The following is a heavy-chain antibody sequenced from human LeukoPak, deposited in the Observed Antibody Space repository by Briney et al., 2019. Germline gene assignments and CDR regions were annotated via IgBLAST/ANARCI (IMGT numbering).Heavy chain of an antibody. V-gene: IGHV3-23*01. Sequence: PGGSLRLSCAASGFTFSSYAMSWVRQAPGKGLEWVSAISGSGGSTYYADSVKGRFTISRDNSKNTRYLQMNSLRAEDTAVYYCAKRGKYSGSTPHPPPIDYWGQGTLVTVSS. J-gene: IGHJ4*02. CDR3: AKRGKYSGSTPHPPPIDY. CDR1: GFTFSSYA. CDR2: ISGSGGST. D-gene: IGHD6-13*01.